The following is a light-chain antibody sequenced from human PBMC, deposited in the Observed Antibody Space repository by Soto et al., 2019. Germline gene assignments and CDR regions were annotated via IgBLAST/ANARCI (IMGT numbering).Light chain of an antibody. J-gene: IGKJ2*02. CDR3: QQYDSSPCT. CDR1: QSVSSSY. CDR2: GAS. Sequence: EIVLTQSPGTLSLSPGEGATLSCRASQSVSSSYLAWYQQKPGQAPRLLFYGASSRATGIPDRFTGSGSGTDFTLTISRLEPEDFAVYFCQQYDSSPCTFGQGTKLEIK. V-gene: IGKV3-20*01.